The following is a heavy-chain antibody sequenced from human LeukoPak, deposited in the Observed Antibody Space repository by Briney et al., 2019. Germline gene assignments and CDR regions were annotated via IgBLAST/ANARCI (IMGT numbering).Heavy chain of an antibody. V-gene: IGHV4-4*07. CDR3: AKNTVVGATSLWYFDL. J-gene: IGHJ2*01. Sequence: SETLSLTCTVSGGSISSYYWSWLRQPAGKGLEWIGRIYTSGSTNYNPSLKSRVTMSVDTSKNQFSLKLSSVTAADTAVYYCAKNTVVGATSLWYFDLWGRGTLVTVSS. CDR2: IYTSGST. D-gene: IGHD1-26*01. CDR1: GGSISSYY.